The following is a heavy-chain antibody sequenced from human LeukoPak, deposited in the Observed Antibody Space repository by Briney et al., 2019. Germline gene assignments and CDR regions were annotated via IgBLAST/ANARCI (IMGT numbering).Heavy chain of an antibody. Sequence: GGSLRLSCAVTGFTVSSYWMSWVRQAPGKGLEWVASIKQDGSEIYYVDSVKGRFTISRDNAKNSLYLQMHSLRAEDTAVYYCARVVIAAIGTGVFDFWGQGTLVTVSS. CDR3: ARVVIAAIGTGVFDF. J-gene: IGHJ4*02. CDR1: GFTVSSYW. D-gene: IGHD6-13*01. CDR2: IKQDGSEI. V-gene: IGHV3-7*01.